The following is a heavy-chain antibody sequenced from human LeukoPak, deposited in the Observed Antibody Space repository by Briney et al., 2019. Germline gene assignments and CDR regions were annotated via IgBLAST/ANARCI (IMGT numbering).Heavy chain of an antibody. Sequence: SETLSLTCTVSGGSISSSSYYWGWIRQPPGKGLEWIGSIYYSGSTYYNPSLKSRVTISVDTSRNQFSLKLSSVTAADTAVYYCARGSGYSYGPEPYFDLWGRGTLVTVSS. CDR1: GGSISSSSYY. D-gene: IGHD5-18*01. CDR2: IYYSGST. CDR3: ARGSGYSYGPEPYFDL. J-gene: IGHJ2*01. V-gene: IGHV4-39*01.